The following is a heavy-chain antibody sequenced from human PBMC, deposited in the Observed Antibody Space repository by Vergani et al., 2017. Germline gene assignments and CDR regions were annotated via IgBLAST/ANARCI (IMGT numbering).Heavy chain of an antibody. CDR3: ARVMYSSGWYANDAFDI. V-gene: IGHV1-2*02. Sequence: VQLVESGAEVKKPGASVKVSCKASGYTFTGYYMHWVRQAPGQGLEWMGWINPNSGGTNYAQKFQGRVTMTRDTSISTAYMELSRLRSDDTAVYYCARVMYSSGWYANDAFDIWGQGTMVTVSS. CDR2: INPNSGGT. D-gene: IGHD6-19*01. CDR1: GYTFTGYY. J-gene: IGHJ3*02.